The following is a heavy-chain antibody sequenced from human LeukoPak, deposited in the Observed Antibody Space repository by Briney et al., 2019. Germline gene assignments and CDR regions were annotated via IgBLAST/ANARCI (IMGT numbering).Heavy chain of an antibody. D-gene: IGHD3-10*01. CDR3: ARDAFTMVRGVIFDYMDV. J-gene: IGHJ6*03. CDR2: IYTSGST. Sequence: PSETLSLTCAVYGGSFSGYYWSWIRQPAGKGLEWIGRIYTSGSTNYNPSLKSRVTMSVDTSKNQFSLKLSSVTAADTAVYYCARDAFTMVRGVIFDYMDVWGKGTTVTVSS. CDR1: GGSFSGYY. V-gene: IGHV4-4*07.